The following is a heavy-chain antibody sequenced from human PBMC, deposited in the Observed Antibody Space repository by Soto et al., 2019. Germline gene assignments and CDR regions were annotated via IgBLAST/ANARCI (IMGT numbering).Heavy chain of an antibody. Sequence: EVQLLESGGDLVQPGGSLRLSCAASGFTFSSYVMSWVRQAPGKGLEWVSVISGSGGSTYYADSVKGRFTISRDNSKNTLYLQMNSLRAEDTAVYYCAPHLWFGALYYWGQGTLVPVSS. D-gene: IGHD3-10*01. CDR2: ISGSGGST. CDR1: GFTFSSYV. V-gene: IGHV3-23*01. CDR3: APHLWFGALYY. J-gene: IGHJ4*02.